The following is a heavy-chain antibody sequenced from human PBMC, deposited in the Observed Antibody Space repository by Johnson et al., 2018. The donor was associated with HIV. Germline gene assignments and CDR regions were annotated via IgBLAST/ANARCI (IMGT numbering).Heavy chain of an antibody. Sequence: EQLVESGRGVVRPGGSLRLSCAASGFTFDDYGMSWVRQAPGKGLEWVSGINWNGGRTGYADSVKGRFTISRDNAKNSQYLQMNSLKAEDTAFYYCARDRDSSSWYLAFDIWGQGTMVTVSS. CDR1: GFTFDDYG. J-gene: IGHJ3*02. CDR2: INWNGGRT. D-gene: IGHD6-13*01. CDR3: ARDRDSSSWYLAFDI. V-gene: IGHV3-20*04.